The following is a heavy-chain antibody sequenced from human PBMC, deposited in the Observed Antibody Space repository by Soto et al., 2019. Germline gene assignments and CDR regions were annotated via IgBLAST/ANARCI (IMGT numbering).Heavy chain of an antibody. CDR2: VYSGSDTDET. CDR1: GFIVSSNY. V-gene: IGHV3-66*01. CDR3: VSRVPGYCSVGRSCYAYFDY. D-gene: IGHD2-2*01. Sequence: PGGSLRLSCAASGFIVSSNYMSWVRQAPGRGLEWVSVVYSGSDTDETHYTDSVKGRFTISRDYSEDTLFLQMNNLRAEYTALYFCVSRVPGYCSVGRSCYAYFDYWGQGTLVTVSS. J-gene: IGHJ4*02.